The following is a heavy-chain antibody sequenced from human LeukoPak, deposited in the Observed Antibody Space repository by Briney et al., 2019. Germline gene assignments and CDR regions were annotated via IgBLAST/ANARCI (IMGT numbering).Heavy chain of an antibody. CDR2: ISSSSDYI. CDR1: GFTFNNYI. V-gene: IGHV3-21*04. J-gene: IGHJ4*02. CDR3: AKDREITMIVVVTIFDY. Sequence: PGGSLRLSCAASGFTFNNYIMNWVRQAPGKGLEWVSSISSSSDYIYYADSVKGRFTISRDNSKNTLYLQMNSLRAEDTAVYYCAKDREITMIVVVTIFDYWGQGTLVTVSS. D-gene: IGHD3-22*01.